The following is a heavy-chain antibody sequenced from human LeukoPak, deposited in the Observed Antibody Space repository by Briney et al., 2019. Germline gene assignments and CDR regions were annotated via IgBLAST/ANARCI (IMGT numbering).Heavy chain of an antibody. J-gene: IGHJ6*02. CDR2: ISSSSSTI. CDR3: ARDQPLELRSYYYGMDV. CDR1: GFTFSSYS. V-gene: IGHV3-48*02. D-gene: IGHD1-7*01. Sequence: GGSLRLSCAASGFTFSSYSMNWVRQAPGKGLEWVSYISSSSSTIYYADSVKGRFTISRDNAKNSLYLQMNSLRDEDTAVYYCARDQPLELRSYYYGMDVWGQGTTVTVSS.